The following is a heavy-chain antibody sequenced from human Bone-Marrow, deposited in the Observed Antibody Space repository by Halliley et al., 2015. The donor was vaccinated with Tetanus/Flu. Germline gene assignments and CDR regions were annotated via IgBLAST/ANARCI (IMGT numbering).Heavy chain of an antibody. V-gene: IGHV4-59*01. CDR3: ARGGGWLPDF. Sequence: KGLEWIGNVHYSESTTYNPSLKSRVTMSLDTSKNQFSLQLNSVTAADTAIYYCARGGGWLPDFWGQGTLVTVSS. J-gene: IGHJ4*02. D-gene: IGHD5-12*01. CDR2: VHYSEST.